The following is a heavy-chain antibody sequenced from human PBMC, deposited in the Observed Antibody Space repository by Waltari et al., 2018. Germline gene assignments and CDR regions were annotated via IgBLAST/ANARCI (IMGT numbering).Heavy chain of an antibody. CDR2: IIPIFGTA. Sequence: QVQLVQSGAEVKKPGSSVKVSCKASGGTFSSYAISWVRQAPGQGLEWMGRIIPIFGTANYAQKCQRSVTITADKSTSSAYMELSSLSSEYTAVYYCAIDSEACAFDIWGQGTMVTVSS. CDR1: GGTFSSYA. CDR3: AIDSEACAFDI. J-gene: IGHJ3*02. V-gene: IGHV1-69*08.